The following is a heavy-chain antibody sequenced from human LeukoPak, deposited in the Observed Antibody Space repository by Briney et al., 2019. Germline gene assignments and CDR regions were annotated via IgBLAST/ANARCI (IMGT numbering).Heavy chain of an antibody. CDR1: GYSLTSYW. CDR3: ATLRDFWVDY. D-gene: IGHD3-3*01. CDR2: IYPGDSDT. Sequence: PGESLKISCKGSGYSLTSYWIGWVRQMPGKGLEWMGIIYPGDSDTRYSPSFQGQVAISADKSISTAYLQWSSLTASDTAMYYCATLRDFWVDYWGQGTLVTVSS. J-gene: IGHJ4*02. V-gene: IGHV5-51*01.